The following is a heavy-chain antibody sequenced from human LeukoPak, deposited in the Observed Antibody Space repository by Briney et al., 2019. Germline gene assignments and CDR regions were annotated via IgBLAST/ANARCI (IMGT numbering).Heavy chain of an antibody. CDR2: INPHSGGT. CDR1: GYTFTCYY. J-gene: IGHJ4*02. D-gene: IGHD4-17*01. CDR3: ARGYHGDYYLDF. V-gene: IGHV1-2*02. Sequence: GASVKVSCKASGYTFTCYYMHWVRQAPGQGGEWRGWINPHSGGTNYAQNFRGRVTVARDTSINTAYMELSSLRSDDTAVYYCARGYHGDYYLDFWGQGTLVTVSS.